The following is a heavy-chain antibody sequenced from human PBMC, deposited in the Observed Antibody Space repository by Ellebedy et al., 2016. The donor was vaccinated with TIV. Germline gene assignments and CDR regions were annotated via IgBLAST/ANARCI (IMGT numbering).Heavy chain of an antibody. CDR3: ARQFDQPAR. J-gene: IGHJ4*02. V-gene: IGHV3-74*01. D-gene: IGHD3-9*01. CDR2: INNNGRTI. Sequence: PGGSLRLSCAASGFIFSDYAMSWVRQAPGQGLVWVARINNNGRTINYADSVKGRFTISRDNAKNTLYLEMSSLRVDDTAVYYCARQFDQPARWGQGTLVIVSS. CDR1: GFIFSDYA.